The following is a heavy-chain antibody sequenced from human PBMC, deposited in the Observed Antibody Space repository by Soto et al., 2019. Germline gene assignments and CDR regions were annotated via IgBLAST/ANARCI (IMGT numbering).Heavy chain of an antibody. D-gene: IGHD3-3*01. CDR1: GFTFSSYA. J-gene: IGHJ3*01. CDR2: ISGSGGST. V-gene: IGHV3-23*01. CDR3: AQDLMDFWSTYSSAGDLDL. Sequence: EVQLLESGGGLVQPGGSLRLSCAASGFTFSSYAMSWVGQAPGKGLEWVSAISGSGGSTYYGDSVKCRFTISRDNSKNRLYLQLHSLRADDTALLYWAQDLMDFWSTYSSAGDLDLGGRGTMVPVSS.